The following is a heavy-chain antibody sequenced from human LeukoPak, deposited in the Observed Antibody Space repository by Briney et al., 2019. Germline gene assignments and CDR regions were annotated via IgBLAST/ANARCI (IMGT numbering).Heavy chain of an antibody. J-gene: IGHJ4*02. CDR3: ARGYNVLTGYYYFDY. CDR1: GGPISSSSYY. V-gene: IGHV4-61*02. D-gene: IGHD3-9*01. CDR2: IYTSGST. Sequence: SETLSLTCTVSGGPISSSSYYWSWIRQPAGKGLEWIGRIYTSGSTNYNPSLKSRVTISVDTSKNQFSLKLTSVTAADTAVYYCARGYNVLTGYYYFDYWGQGALVAVSS.